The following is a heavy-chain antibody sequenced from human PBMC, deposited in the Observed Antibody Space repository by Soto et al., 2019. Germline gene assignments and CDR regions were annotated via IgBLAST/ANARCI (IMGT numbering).Heavy chain of an antibody. Sequence: GGSLRLSCAASGFTFSSYAMSWVRQAPGKGLEWVSAISGSGGSTYYADSVKGRFTISRDNSKNTLYLQMNSLRAEDTAVYYCAKASIITYYYDSNGEGFDPWGQGTLVTVSS. CDR1: GFTFSSYA. CDR3: AKASIITYYYDSNGEGFDP. CDR2: ISGSGGST. J-gene: IGHJ5*02. V-gene: IGHV3-23*01. D-gene: IGHD3-22*01.